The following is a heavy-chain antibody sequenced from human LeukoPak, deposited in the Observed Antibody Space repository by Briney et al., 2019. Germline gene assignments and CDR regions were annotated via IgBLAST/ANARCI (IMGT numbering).Heavy chain of an antibody. CDR2: ITASGTTK. Sequence: PGGSLRLSCTVSGFTLTDHYMTWYRQSPGRGLEWISWITASGTTKDYADSVKGRFIISRDNSKNSVYLQMSSLRADDTAVYYCARDPDYGDPYWGQGTLVTVSS. J-gene: IGHJ4*02. CDR3: ARDPDYGDPY. D-gene: IGHD4-17*01. V-gene: IGHV3-11*01. CDR1: GFTLTDHY.